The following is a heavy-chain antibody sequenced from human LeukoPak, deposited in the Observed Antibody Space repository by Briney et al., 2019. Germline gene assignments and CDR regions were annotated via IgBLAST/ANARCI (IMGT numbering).Heavy chain of an antibody. CDR3: ARAHSSASWFGP. CDR1: GVSINSLY. J-gene: IGHJ5*02. D-gene: IGHD3-22*01. CDR2: IYDSGIT. Sequence: SETLSLTCSVSGVSINSLYFIWIRQSPGKGLEWIGYIYDSGITKYNPSLKSRVTISVDTSKNQFSLRLRSVTAADTAVYFCARAHSSASWFGPWGQGTLVTVSS. V-gene: IGHV4-59*11.